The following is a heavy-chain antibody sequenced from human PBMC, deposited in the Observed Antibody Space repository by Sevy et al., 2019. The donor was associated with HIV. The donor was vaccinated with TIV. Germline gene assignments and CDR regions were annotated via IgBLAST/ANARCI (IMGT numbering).Heavy chain of an antibody. CDR1: GDSISSSSYY. J-gene: IGHJ4*02. Sequence: SETLSLTCIVSGDSISSSSYYWGWIRQPPGKGLEWIASISYSGNTYYNPSLKSRTTMSIDTSKNQFFLTLNSVTAPDAAVHYCARSNPYYDFWSGYMTSGYFDFWGPGTLVTVSS. D-gene: IGHD3-3*01. CDR3: ARSNPYYDFWSGYMTSGYFDF. CDR2: ISYSGNT. V-gene: IGHV4-39*01.